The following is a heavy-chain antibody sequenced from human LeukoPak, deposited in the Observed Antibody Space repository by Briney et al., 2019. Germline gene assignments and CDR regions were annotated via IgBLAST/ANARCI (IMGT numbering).Heavy chain of an antibody. J-gene: IGHJ4*02. CDR3: ARDRISYSFDSSGYRPRAFDY. CDR2: INHSGRA. V-gene: IGHV4-34*01. Sequence: PSETLSLTCAVFGGSFSGDYWSWIRQSPGKGLEWIGEINHSGRANYNPSLKSRVAISVDTSKKQFSLKLSSVTAADTAVYYCARDRISYSFDSSGYRPRAFDYWGRGTLVTVSS. D-gene: IGHD3-22*01. CDR1: GGSFSGDY.